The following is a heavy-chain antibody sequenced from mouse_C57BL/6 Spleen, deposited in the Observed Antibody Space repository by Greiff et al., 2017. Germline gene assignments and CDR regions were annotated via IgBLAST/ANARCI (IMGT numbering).Heavy chain of an antibody. D-gene: IGHD3-1*01. V-gene: IGHV1-26*01. Sequence: VQLQQSGPELVKPGASVKISCKASGYTFTDYYMHWVKQSHGKSLEWIGDINPNNGGTSYNQKFKGKATLTADNSSSTAYMELRSLTSEDSAVYYCAHRNFDYWGQGTTLTVSS. J-gene: IGHJ2*01. CDR2: INPNNGGT. CDR1: GYTFTDYY. CDR3: AHRNFDY.